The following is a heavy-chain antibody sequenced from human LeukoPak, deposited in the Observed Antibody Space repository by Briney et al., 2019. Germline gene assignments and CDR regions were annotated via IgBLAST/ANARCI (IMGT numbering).Heavy chain of an antibody. CDR2: IKQDGSEK. CDR1: GFTFSSYW. Sequence: GGSLRLSCAAPGFTFSSYWMSWVRQAPGKGLEWVANIKQDGSEKYYVDSVKGRFTISRDNAKNSLYLQMNSLRAEDTAVYYCARVSATWITMIGKYNWFDPWGQGTLVTVSS. D-gene: IGHD3-22*01. V-gene: IGHV3-7*01. CDR3: ARVSATWITMIGKYNWFDP. J-gene: IGHJ5*02.